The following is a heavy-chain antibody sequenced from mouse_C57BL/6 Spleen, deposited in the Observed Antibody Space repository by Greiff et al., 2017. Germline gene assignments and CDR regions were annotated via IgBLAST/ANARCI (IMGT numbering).Heavy chain of an antibody. D-gene: IGHD2-3*01. J-gene: IGHJ3*01. Sequence: VQVVASGAELVRPGSSVKMSCKTSGYTSTSYGINWVKQRPGQGLEWIGYIYIGNGYTEYNEKFKGKATLTSDTSSSTAYMQLSSLTSEDSAIYFCARGPDGYYAWFAYWGQGTLVTVSA. CDR1: GYTSTSYG. V-gene: IGHV1-58*01. CDR3: ARGPDGYYAWFAY. CDR2: IYIGNGYT.